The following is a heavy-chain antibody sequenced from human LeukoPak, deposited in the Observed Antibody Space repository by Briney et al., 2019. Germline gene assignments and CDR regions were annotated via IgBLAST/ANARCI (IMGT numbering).Heavy chain of an antibody. CDR1: GYRFTSYG. D-gene: IGHD1-20*01. V-gene: IGHV1-18*01. Sequence: ASVKVSCKASGYRFTSYGITWVRQAPGQGLEWMGWISGYNGNTNYAQKFQGRVTMSTDTSTSTAYMELRSLRSDDTAVYYCARDHVAQYNWNDEDYYYGMDVWGQGTTVTVSS. CDR2: ISGYNGNT. CDR3: ARDHVAQYNWNDEDYYYGMDV. J-gene: IGHJ6*02.